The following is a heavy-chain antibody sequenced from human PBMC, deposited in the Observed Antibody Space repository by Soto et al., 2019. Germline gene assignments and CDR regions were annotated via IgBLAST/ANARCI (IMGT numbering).Heavy chain of an antibody. CDR2: IHYSGSI. CDR1: GGSISYEYYH. Sequence: QVQLQQSGPGLVKPSQTLSLTCTVSGGSISYEYYHWTWIRQSPGKGLEWIGYIHYSGSIIYNPSFKSRVTISVDTSKNQFSLPLTAVTATDTAVYFCAREDDGGDSDYYGLDVWGQGTTVTVSS. D-gene: IGHD2-21*02. CDR3: AREDDGGDSDYYGLDV. V-gene: IGHV4-30-4*08. J-gene: IGHJ6*02.